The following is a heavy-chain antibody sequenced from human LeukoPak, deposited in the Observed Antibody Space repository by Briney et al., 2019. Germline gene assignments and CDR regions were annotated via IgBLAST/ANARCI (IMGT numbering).Heavy chain of an antibody. CDR3: ARGLRGTYRYILDY. V-gene: IGHV5-51*01. CDR1: GYNFATYW. CDR2: IFPGDSDI. D-gene: IGHD3-16*02. J-gene: IGHJ4*02. Sequence: GESLKISCKGSGYNFATYWIAWVRQMPGKGLEWMGIIFPGDSDIKYSPSFQGQVTVSADRSINTAYLRWTRLEASDTAMYYCARGLRGTYRYILDYWGQGTLVTVSS.